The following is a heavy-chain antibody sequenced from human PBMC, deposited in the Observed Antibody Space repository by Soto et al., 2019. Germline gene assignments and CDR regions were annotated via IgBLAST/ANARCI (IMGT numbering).Heavy chain of an antibody. Sequence: QVQLVESGGGVVRPGKSLTVSCTGSGFVFGGYGIHWVRQTPGKGLEWLAMTSYDGSNKYFADSVKGRFTISRDNSKNTVYLQMDNLRLEDTAVYYCARGGDVFDYWGRGTLATVSS. CDR2: TSYDGSNK. D-gene: IGHD3-16*01. V-gene: IGHV3-30*03. J-gene: IGHJ4*02. CDR1: GFVFGGYG. CDR3: ARGGDVFDY.